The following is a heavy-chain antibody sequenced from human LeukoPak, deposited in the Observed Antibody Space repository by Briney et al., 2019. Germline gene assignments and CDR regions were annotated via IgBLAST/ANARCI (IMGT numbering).Heavy chain of an antibody. D-gene: IGHD3-10*01. Sequence: SETLSLTCTVSGDSISNSYWSWIRQPPGEALEWVGYIYYSGSTNYNPSLKSRVTISVGTSKNHFSLKLSSVTAADTAVYYCAREGVILWFGELYSWFDPWGQGTRVTVSS. CDR1: GDSISNSY. V-gene: IGHV4-59*01. CDR2: IYYSGST. J-gene: IGHJ5*02. CDR3: AREGVILWFGELYSWFDP.